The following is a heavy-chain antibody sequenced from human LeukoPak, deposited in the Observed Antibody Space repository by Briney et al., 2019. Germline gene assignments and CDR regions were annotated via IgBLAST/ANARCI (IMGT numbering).Heavy chain of an antibody. V-gene: IGHV4-34*01. CDR2: INHSGST. CDR3: ARDRHDSRYYYGMDV. J-gene: IGHJ6*02. Sequence: SETLSLTCAVYGGSFSGYYWSWIRQPPGKGLEWIGEINHSGSTNYNPSLKSRVTISVDTSKNQFSLKLSSVTAADTAVYYCARDRHDSRYYYGMDVWGQGTTVTVSS. D-gene: IGHD3-3*01. CDR1: GGSFSGYY.